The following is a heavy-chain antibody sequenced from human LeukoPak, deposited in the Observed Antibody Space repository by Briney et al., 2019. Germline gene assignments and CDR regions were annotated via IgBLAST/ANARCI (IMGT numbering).Heavy chain of an antibody. J-gene: IGHJ4*02. CDR2: IYYSGNT. Sequence: SGTLSLTCTVSDGSISSNSYYWGWIRQPPGKGLEWIANIYYSGNTYYNPSLKSRVTISVDTSKNQFSLKLSSVTAADTAVYYCARVRSDCSSTSCYIFDYWGQGTLVTVSS. D-gene: IGHD2-2*02. CDR3: ARVRSDCSSTSCYIFDY. V-gene: IGHV4-39*07. CDR1: DGSISSNSYY.